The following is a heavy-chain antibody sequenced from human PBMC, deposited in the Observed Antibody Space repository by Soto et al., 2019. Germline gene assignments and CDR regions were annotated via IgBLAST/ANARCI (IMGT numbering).Heavy chain of an antibody. Sequence: SETLSLTCTVSGGSISSGGYYWSWIRQHPGKGLEWIGYIYYSGSTYYNPSLKSRVTISVDTSKNQFSLKLSSVTAADTAVYYCARGVMVRGVITIQRTCNWFDPWGQGTLVTVSS. CDR2: IYYSGST. V-gene: IGHV4-31*03. J-gene: IGHJ5*02. CDR1: GGSISSGGYY. D-gene: IGHD3-10*01. CDR3: ARGVMVRGVITIQRTCNWFDP.